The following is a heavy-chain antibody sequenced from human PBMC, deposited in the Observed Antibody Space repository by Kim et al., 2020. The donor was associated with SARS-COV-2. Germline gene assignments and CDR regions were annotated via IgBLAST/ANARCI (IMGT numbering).Heavy chain of an antibody. D-gene: IGHD3-10*01. V-gene: IGHV3-30*04. CDR2: ISYDGSNK. CDR3: ARPSSGSYKSPFDY. J-gene: IGHJ4*02. CDR1: GFTFSSYA. Sequence: GGSLRLSCAASGFTFSSYAMHWVRQAPGKGLEWVAVISYDGSNKYYADSVKGRFTISRDNSKNTLYLQMNSLRAEDTAVYYCARPSSGSYKSPFDYWVQG.